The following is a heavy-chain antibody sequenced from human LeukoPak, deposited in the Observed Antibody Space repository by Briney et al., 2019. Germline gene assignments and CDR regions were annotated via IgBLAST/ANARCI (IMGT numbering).Heavy chain of an antibody. CDR3: AREGKRRDGYRRVDY. CDR2: VNHSGST. D-gene: IGHD5-24*01. CDR1: GGSFSGYS. Sequence: SSETLSLTCAVYGGSFSGYSWSWIRQPPGKGLEWIGEVNHSGSTNYSPSLKSRVTISVDTSKNQFSLKLRSVTAADTAVYYCAREGKRRDGYRRVDYWGQGTLVTVSS. J-gene: IGHJ4*02. V-gene: IGHV4-34*01.